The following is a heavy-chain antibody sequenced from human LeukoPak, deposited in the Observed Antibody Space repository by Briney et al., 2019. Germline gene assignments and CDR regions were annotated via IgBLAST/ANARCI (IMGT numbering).Heavy chain of an antibody. CDR2: INWNGGST. CDR1: GFTFDDYG. D-gene: IGHD2-2*01. Sequence: GGSLRLSCAASGFTFDDYGMSWVRQAPGKGLEWVSGINWNGGSTGYADSVKGRFTISRDNAKNSLYLQMNSLRAEDTAVYYCAKEMVVPAALNYYYYYYMDVWGKGTTVTVSS. J-gene: IGHJ6*03. V-gene: IGHV3-20*04. CDR3: AKEMVVPAALNYYYYYYMDV.